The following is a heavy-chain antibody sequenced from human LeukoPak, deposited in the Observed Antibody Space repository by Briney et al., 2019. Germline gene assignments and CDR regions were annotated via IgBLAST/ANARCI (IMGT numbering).Heavy chain of an antibody. CDR1: GFSFSSYA. CDR2: ISGSGDST. J-gene: IGHJ5*02. V-gene: IGHV3-23*01. CDR3: ARGMDNNIPYNWFDP. Sequence: RAGGSLTLSCAASGFSFSSYAMTWVRQAPGKGLRWVSVISGSGDSTYYADSVKGRFTISRDNSKNTLYLQMTSLRAEDTAVYYCARGMDNNIPYNWFDPWGQGTLVTVSS. D-gene: IGHD1-14*01.